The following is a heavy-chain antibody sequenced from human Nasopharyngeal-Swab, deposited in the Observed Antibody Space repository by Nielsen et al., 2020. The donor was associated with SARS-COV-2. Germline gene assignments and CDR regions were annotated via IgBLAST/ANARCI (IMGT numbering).Heavy chain of an antibody. CDR3: ARLKSLGMDV. V-gene: IGHV4-61*05. J-gene: IGHJ6*02. CDR1: GGSISSSSYY. Sequence: SETLSLTCTVSGGSISSSSYYWGWIRQPPGKGLEWIGYIYYSGSTNYNPSLKSRVTISVDTSKNQFSLKLSSVTAADTAVYYCARLKSLGMDVWGQGTTVTVSS. CDR2: IYYSGST.